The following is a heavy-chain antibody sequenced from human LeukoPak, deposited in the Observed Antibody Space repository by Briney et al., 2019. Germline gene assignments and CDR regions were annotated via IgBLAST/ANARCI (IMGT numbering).Heavy chain of an antibody. CDR3: ARDGGRGYSYGYGIDY. J-gene: IGHJ4*02. Sequence: GGSLRLSCAASGFTFSSYSMNWVRQAPAKGLEGVSSISSSSSYIYYADSVKGRFNISRDNAKNSLYLQMNSLRAEDTAVYYCARDGGRGYSYGYGIDYWGQGTLVTVSS. CDR2: ISSSSSYI. D-gene: IGHD5-18*01. V-gene: IGHV3-21*01. CDR1: GFTFSSYS.